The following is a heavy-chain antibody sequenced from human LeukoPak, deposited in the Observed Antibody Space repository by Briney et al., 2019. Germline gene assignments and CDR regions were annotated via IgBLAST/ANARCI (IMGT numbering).Heavy chain of an antibody. CDR3: ARGLSQQQLVPFDY. CDR2: INPNSGGT. J-gene: IGHJ4*02. V-gene: IGHV1-2*06. Sequence: GASVKVSCKASGYTFTGYYMHWVRQAPGQGLEWMGRINPNSGGTDYAQKFQGRVTMTRDTSISTAYMELSRLRSDDTAVYYCARGLSQQQLVPFDYWGQGTLVTVSS. CDR1: GYTFTGYY. D-gene: IGHD6-13*01.